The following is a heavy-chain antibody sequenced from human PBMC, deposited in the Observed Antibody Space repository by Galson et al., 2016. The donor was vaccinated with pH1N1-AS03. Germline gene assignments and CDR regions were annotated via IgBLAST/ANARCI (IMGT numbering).Heavy chain of an antibody. J-gene: IGHJ4*02. D-gene: IGHD3-3*01. V-gene: IGHV4-59*01. CDR3: ARLHDVWSGYPSFDS. CDR2: ISYSGFT. Sequence: SETLSLTCTISGGSITTNYWIWIRQPPGEGLQWIGYISYSGFTNYNPSLRSRVTISIDTSKNQFSLKMRSVAAADTALYFCARLHDVWSGYPSFDSWGQGILVTVSS. CDR1: GGSITTNY.